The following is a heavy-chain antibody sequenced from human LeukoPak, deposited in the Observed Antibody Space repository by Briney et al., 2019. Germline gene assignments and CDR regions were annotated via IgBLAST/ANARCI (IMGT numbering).Heavy chain of an antibody. J-gene: IGHJ3*02. V-gene: IGHV4-34*01. Sequence: NPSETLSLTCAVYGGSFSGYYWSWIRQPPGKGLEWIGEINHSGSTNYNPSLKSRVTISVDTSKNQFSLKLSSVTAADTAVYYCARGRWLQSWRWPRTNDAFDIWGQGTMVTVSS. CDR2: INHSGST. CDR3: ARGRWLQSWRWPRTNDAFDI. D-gene: IGHD5-24*01. CDR1: GGSFSGYY.